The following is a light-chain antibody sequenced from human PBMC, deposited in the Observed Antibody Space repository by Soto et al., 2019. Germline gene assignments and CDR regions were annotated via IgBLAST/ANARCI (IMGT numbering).Light chain of an antibody. CDR3: QQYDDWPET. J-gene: IGKJ1*01. V-gene: IGKV3-15*01. Sequence: EKVMRQSPATLSVSPGERATLSCRASQSVSSNLAWYQQKPGQAPRLLIYDASTRATGIPARFSGSGSGTEFTLTISSLQSEDLAVYYCQQYDDWPETFGQGTKV. CDR2: DAS. CDR1: QSVSSN.